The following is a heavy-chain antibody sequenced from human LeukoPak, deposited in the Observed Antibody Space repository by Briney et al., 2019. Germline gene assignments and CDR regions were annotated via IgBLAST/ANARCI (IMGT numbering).Heavy chain of an antibody. CDR1: GFTFSSYA. V-gene: IGHV3-30-3*01. J-gene: IGHJ5*02. Sequence: GRSLRLSCAASGFTFSSYAMHWVRQAPGKGLEWVAVISYDGSNKYYADSVKGRFTISRDNSKNTLYLQMNSLRAEDTAVYYCARAWQLEPWGQETLVTVSS. D-gene: IGHD5-24*01. CDR3: ARAWQLEP. CDR2: ISYDGSNK.